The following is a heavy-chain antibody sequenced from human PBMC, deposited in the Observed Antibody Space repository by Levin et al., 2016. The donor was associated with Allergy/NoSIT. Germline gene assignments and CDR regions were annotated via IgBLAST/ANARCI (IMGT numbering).Heavy chain of an antibody. CDR3: ARVDYDSSAYTFNLDAFDI. V-gene: IGHV4-59*01. D-gene: IGHD3-22*01. J-gene: IGHJ3*02. CDR1: GGSMNNYY. Sequence: SETLSLTCSVSGGSMNNYYWSWIRQPPGKGLEWIGYIYYSGSTNYNPSLKSRVTISVDTSKNQFSLKLSSVTAADTAVYYCARVDYDSSAYTFNLDAFDIWGQGTMVTVSS. CDR2: IYYSGST.